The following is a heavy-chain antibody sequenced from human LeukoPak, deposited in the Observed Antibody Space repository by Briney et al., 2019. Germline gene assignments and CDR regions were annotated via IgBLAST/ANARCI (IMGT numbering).Heavy chain of an antibody. CDR2: ISGNGGRT. V-gene: IGHV3-23*01. CDR1: GFTFSSYA. J-gene: IGHJ4*02. CDR3: AKEQIAVAGYHFDN. Sequence: HPGGSLRLSCAVSGFTFSSYAMSWVRQAPGKGLEWVSGISGNGGRTYYADSVKGRFTISRDNSKSTLYLQMNSLRAEDTAVYYCAKEQIAVAGYHFDNWGQGTLVTVSS. D-gene: IGHD6-19*01.